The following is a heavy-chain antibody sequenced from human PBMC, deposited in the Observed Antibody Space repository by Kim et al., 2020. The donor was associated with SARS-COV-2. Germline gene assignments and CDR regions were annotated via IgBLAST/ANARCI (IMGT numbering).Heavy chain of an antibody. CDR2: IYSGGST. CDR3: ARSSAPYCTTTSCNLGY. J-gene: IGHJ4*02. CDR1: GFTVSSNY. Sequence: GGSLRLSCAASGFTVSSNYMIWVRQAPGKGMEWVLLIYSGGSTYYADSVKGRFTISRDNSKNTLYLQMNSLRAEDTAVNYCARSSAPYCTTTSCNLGYWGQGTLVTVTT. D-gene: IGHD2-2*01. V-gene: IGHV3-53*01.